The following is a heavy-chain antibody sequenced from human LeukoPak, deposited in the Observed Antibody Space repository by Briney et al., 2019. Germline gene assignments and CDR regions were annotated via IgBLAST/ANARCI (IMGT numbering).Heavy chain of an antibody. CDR3: ARDKGRSSWSNYYYYYGMDV. Sequence: PSETLSLTCTVSGGSISSYYWSWIRQPAGKGLEWIGRIYTSGSTNYNPSLKSRVTTSVDTSKNQFSLKLSSVTAADTAVYYCARDKGRSSWSNYYYYYGMDVWGQGTTVTVSS. CDR1: GGSISSYY. D-gene: IGHD6-13*01. V-gene: IGHV4-4*07. J-gene: IGHJ6*02. CDR2: IYTSGST.